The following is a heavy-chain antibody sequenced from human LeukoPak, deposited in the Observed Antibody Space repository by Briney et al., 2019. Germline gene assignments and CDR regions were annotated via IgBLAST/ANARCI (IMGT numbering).Heavy chain of an antibody. J-gene: IGHJ6*04. Sequence: GGSLRLSCAASGYTFSSYNMNWVRQAPGKGLEWVSSISSSSSYIYYADSVKGRFTISRDNAKNSLYLQMNSLRAEDTAVYYCERTIAGTRVVGVWGKGTTVTVSS. CDR2: ISSSSSYI. V-gene: IGHV3-21*06. D-gene: IGHD6-13*01. CDR3: ERTIAGTRVVGV. CDR1: GYTFSSYN.